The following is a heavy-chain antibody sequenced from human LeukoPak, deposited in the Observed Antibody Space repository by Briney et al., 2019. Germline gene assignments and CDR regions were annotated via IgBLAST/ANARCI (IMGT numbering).Heavy chain of an antibody. CDR1: GGSISSYY. V-gene: IGHV4-59*01. Sequence: PSETLSLTCTVSGGSISSYYWSWIRQPPGKGLEWIGYTYYSGSTNYNPSLKSRVTISVDTSKNQFSLKLSSVTAADTAVYYCARGWDTAMVTGSWWFDPWGQGTLVTVSS. J-gene: IGHJ5*02. D-gene: IGHD5-18*01. CDR3: ARGWDTAMVTGSWWFDP. CDR2: TYYSGST.